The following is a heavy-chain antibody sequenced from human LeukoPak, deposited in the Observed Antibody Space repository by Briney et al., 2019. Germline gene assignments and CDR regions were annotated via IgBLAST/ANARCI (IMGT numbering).Heavy chain of an antibody. V-gene: IGHV1-18*04. CDR3: ARDRGNYDSSDPLDY. Sequence: ASVKVSCKASGYTFTGYYMRWVRQAPGQGLEWMGWISAYNGNTNYAQKLQGRVTMTTDASTSTAYMELRSLRSDDTAVYYCARDRGNYDSSDPLDYWGQGTLVTVSS. CDR1: GYTFTGYY. CDR2: ISAYNGNT. J-gene: IGHJ4*02. D-gene: IGHD3-22*01.